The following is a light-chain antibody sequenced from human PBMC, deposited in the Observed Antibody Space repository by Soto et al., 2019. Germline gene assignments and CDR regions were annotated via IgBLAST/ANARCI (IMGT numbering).Light chain of an antibody. Sequence: QSAMTQPPSASGSPGQSVTISCTGTKNDVGFYDFVSWYQHHPGKAPRLIIYEVVQRPSGVPDRFSGSKSGNTASLTVSGLHAADEADYFCKSYAGSNTYVFGSGTKLTVL. CDR2: EVV. CDR3: KSYAGSNTYV. V-gene: IGLV2-8*01. J-gene: IGLJ1*01. CDR1: KNDVGFYDF.